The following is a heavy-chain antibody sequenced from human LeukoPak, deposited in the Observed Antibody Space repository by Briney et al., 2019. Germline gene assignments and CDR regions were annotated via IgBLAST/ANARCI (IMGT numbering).Heavy chain of an antibody. V-gene: IGHV4-4*02. CDR3: ASQGRSSEADTSTDY. J-gene: IGHJ4*02. CDR2: INHSGST. Sequence: SETLSLTCAVSGGSISSDNWWSWIRQPPGKGLEWIGEINHSGSTNYNPSFKSRVTISVDTSKNQFSLKLSSVTAADTAVYYCASQGRSSEADTSTDYWGQGTLVTVSS. CDR1: GGSISSDNW. D-gene: IGHD6-19*01.